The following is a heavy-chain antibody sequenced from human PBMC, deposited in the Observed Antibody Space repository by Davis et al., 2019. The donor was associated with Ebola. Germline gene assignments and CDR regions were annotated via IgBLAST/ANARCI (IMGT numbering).Heavy chain of an antibody. CDR1: GFTFSSYA. CDR2: VTSSGGGT. Sequence: GGSLRLSCAASGFTFSSYAMTWARQAPGKGLEWVSAVTSSGGGTYYADSVKGRFTISRDNSKNTLYLQMNSLRVDDTAVYYCAKGGSGWPSDYSYGLGVWGKGTTVTVSS. J-gene: IGHJ6*04. V-gene: IGHV3-23*01. CDR3: AKGGSGWPSDYSYGLGV. D-gene: IGHD6-19*01.